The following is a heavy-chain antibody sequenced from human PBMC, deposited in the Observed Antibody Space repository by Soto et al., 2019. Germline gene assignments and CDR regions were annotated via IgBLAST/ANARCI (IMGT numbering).Heavy chain of an antibody. CDR1: GYTLTELS. D-gene: IGHD3-9*01. CDR3: ATSILVRYFDHTHDY. CDR2: FDPEDGET. Sequence: ASVKVSCKVSGYTLTELSMHWVRQAPGKGLEWMGGFDPEDGETIYAQEFQGRVTMTEDTSTDTAYMELSSLRSEDTAVYYCATSILVRYFDHTHDYWGQGTLVTVSS. J-gene: IGHJ4*02. V-gene: IGHV1-24*01.